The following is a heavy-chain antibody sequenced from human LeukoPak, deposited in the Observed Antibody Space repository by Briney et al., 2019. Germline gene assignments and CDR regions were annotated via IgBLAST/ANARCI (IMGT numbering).Heavy chain of an antibody. D-gene: IGHD3-10*01. V-gene: IGHV3-30*02. CDR3: AKGDPYGSGSYPVDY. CDR2: VWSDGNGK. CDR1: GFIFSNYG. J-gene: IGHJ4*02. Sequence: GGSLRLSCVASGFIFSNYGMHWVRQAPGKGLEWVALVWSDGNGKFYADSVKGRFTISRDNSKNTLYLQMNSLRPEDTAVYYCAKGDPYGSGSYPVDYWGQGTLVTVSS.